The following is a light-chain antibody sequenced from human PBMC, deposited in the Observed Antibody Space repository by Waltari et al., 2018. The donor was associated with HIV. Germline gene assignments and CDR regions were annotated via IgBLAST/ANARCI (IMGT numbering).Light chain of an antibody. CDR1: SSDVGAYNH. J-gene: IGLJ2*01. V-gene: IGLV2-8*01. CDR3: ASHAGSKDV. Sequence: QSALTQPPSASGSPGPSVTTSVPGTSSDVGAYNHVSWFKPPPGTAPKLMIYDVTKRPSGVPDRFSGSKSGNTASLTVSGLQAEDEADYYCASHAGSKDVFGGGTRLTVL. CDR2: DVT.